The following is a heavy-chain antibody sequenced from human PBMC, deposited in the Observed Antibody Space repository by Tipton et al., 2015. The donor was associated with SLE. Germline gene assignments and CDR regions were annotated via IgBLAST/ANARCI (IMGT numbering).Heavy chain of an antibody. CDR2: IYYSGST. J-gene: IGHJ3*02. D-gene: IGHD1-1*01. CDR3: ARGERLGIRDAFDI. CDR1: GGSISSGGYY. Sequence: TLSLTCTVSGGSISSGGYYWSWLRQHPGKGLEWIGYIYYSGSTYYNPSLKSRVTISVDTSKNQFSLRLSSVTAADTAVYYCARGERLGIRDAFDIWGQGTMVTVSS. V-gene: IGHV4-31*03.